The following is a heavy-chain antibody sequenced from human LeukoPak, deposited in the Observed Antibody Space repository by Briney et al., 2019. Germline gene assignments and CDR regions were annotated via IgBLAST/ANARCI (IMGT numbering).Heavy chain of an antibody. Sequence: GASVKVSCKASGYTFTSYGISWVRQAPGQGLEWMGWISAYNGNTNYAQKLQGRVTMTRDTSTSTVYMELSSLRSEDTAVYYCARDISRYFDTRAFDYWGQGTLVTVSS. CDR3: ARDISRYFDTRAFDY. V-gene: IGHV1-18*01. D-gene: IGHD3-9*01. CDR2: ISAYNGNT. CDR1: GYTFTSYG. J-gene: IGHJ4*02.